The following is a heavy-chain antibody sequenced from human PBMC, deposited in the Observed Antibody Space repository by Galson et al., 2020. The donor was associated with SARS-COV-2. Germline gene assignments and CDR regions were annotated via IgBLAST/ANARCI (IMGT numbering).Heavy chain of an antibody. CDR3: AGALAL. Sequence: GESLKISCAASGFTFSNYWMHWVRQAPGKGLVWVARMNSDGRTTTYADSVKGRFTISRDNAKNTLYLQMNSLRAEDTAVYYCAGALALWGQGTMVTVSS. CDR1: GFTFSNYW. V-gene: IGHV3-74*01. CDR2: MNSDGRTT. J-gene: IGHJ3*01.